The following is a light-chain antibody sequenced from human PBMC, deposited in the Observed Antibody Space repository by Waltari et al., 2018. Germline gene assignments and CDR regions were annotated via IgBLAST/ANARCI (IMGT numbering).Light chain of an antibody. CDR3: STWDDSLSSPV. V-gene: IGLV1-47*01. Sequence: QSVLTQPPSASGTPGQRVTISCSGSSSDIGTNYVYWYRQVPGTAPRLIMYRNDLRPIGVPVRFSASKSGTSASLVISGLRSEDEAAYYCSTWDDSLSSPVFGGGTKLTVL. CDR1: SSDIGTNY. J-gene: IGLJ3*02. CDR2: RND.